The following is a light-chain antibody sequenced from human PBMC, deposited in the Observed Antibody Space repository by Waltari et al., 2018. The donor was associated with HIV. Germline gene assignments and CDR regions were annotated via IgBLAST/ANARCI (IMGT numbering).Light chain of an antibody. J-gene: IGLJ2*01. CDR2: EVS. CDR3: SSYAGSNSVV. Sequence: QSALTQPPSASGSPGQSATISCPGTSSDVGGYNYVSWYQQHPGKAPKLMIYEVSKRPSGVPDRFSGSKSGNTASLTVSGLQAEDEADYYCSSYAGSNSVVFGGGTKLTVL. CDR1: SSDVGGYNY. V-gene: IGLV2-8*01.